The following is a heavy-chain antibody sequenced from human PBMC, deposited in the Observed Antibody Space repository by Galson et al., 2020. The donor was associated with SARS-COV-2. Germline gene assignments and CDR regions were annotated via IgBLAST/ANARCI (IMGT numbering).Heavy chain of an antibody. V-gene: IGHV4-39*01. D-gene: IGHD1-26*01. CDR3: ASPKASLGNLDY. J-gene: IGHJ4*02. CDR1: GGSISSSSYY. CDR2: IYYSGST. Sequence: SETLSLTCTVSGGSISSSSYYWGWIRQPPGKGLEWIGSIYYSGSTYYNPSLKSRVTRSVDTSKNQFSLKLSSVTAADTAVYYCASPKASLGNLDYGGQGTLVTVSS.